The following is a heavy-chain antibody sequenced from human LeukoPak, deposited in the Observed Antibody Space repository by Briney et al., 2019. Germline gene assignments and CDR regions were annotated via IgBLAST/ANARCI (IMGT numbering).Heavy chain of an antibody. CDR2: IYYSGST. CDR1: GFTLSSYG. V-gene: IGHV4-59*01. J-gene: IGHJ3*02. Sequence: PGGSLRLSCAVSGFTLSSYGMSSVRQAPGKGLEWNGYIYYSGSTNYNPSLKSRVTISVDTSKNQFSLKLSSVAAADTAVYCCARARNYDSSGYRKGGAFDIWGQGTMVTVSS. CDR3: ARARNYDSSGYRKGGAFDI. D-gene: IGHD3-22*01.